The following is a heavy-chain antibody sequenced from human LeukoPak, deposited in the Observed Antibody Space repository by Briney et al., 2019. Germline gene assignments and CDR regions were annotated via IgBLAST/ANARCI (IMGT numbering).Heavy chain of an antibody. J-gene: IGHJ5*02. CDR1: GYSFTSYW. CDR3: ARRGFLEWLLYGDEGWFDP. CDR2: IYPGDSDT. Sequence: GESLKISCKGSGYSFTSYWIGWVRQMPGKGLEWMGIIYPGDSDTRYSPSFQGQVTISADKSISTAYLQWSSLKASDTAMYYCARRGFLEWLLYGDEGWFDPWGQGTLVTVSS. D-gene: IGHD3-3*01. V-gene: IGHV5-51*01.